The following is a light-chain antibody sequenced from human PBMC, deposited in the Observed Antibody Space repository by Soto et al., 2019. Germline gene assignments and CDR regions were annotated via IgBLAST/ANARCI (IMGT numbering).Light chain of an antibody. CDR1: QSSRSY. J-gene: IGKJ4*01. Sequence: DIQLTQSPSSLSASVGDRVTITCRASQSSRSYLNWYQQKPGKAPKLLIHAASSLQTGVSSRFSGSGSGADFTLTISNLQPEDFATYYCQQTSSTPTFGGGTKVDNK. CDR2: AAS. CDR3: QQTSSTPT. V-gene: IGKV1-39*01.